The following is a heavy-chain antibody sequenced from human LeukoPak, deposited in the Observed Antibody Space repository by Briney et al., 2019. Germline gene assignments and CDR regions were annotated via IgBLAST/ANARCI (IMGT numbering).Heavy chain of an antibody. CDR2: IYPGDSDT. D-gene: IGHD7-27*01. Sequence: GESLKISCKGSGYSFTSYWIGWVRQMPGKGLEWMGIIYPGDSDTRYSPSFQGQVTISADKSISTAYLQWSSLKASDTAMYYCASLYASNRGALSVDPCGQGTRVSVA. CDR1: GYSFTSYW. CDR3: ASLYASNRGALSVDP. J-gene: IGHJ5*02. V-gene: IGHV5-51*01.